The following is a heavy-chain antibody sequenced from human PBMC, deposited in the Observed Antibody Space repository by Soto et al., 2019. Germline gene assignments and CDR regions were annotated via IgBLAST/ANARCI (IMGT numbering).Heavy chain of an antibody. V-gene: IGHV3-33*01. CDR3: ARGEVTTDWYFDL. D-gene: IGHD4-17*01. J-gene: IGHJ2*01. CDR2: IWYDGSSK. CDR1: GFSFSSFG. Sequence: QVQLVESGGGVVQPGRSLRISCAASGFSFSSFGMHWVRQAPGKGLEWVAVIWYDGSSKNYADSVKSRFTISRDKSKNPLYLHMYSPRAEDTAVDYCARGEVTTDWYFDLWGRSTLVTVS.